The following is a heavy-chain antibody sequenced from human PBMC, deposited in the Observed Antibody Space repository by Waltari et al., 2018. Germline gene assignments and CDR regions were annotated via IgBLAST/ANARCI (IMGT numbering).Heavy chain of an antibody. CDR3: ARDRLFDRADYHPMFDY. CDR2: INNDETTT. CDR1: GFPFRRHW. V-gene: IGHV3-74*01. J-gene: IGHJ4*02. Sequence: EVQLVESGGGLVQPGGSLRLSCAASGFPFRRHWMPWFGQAPGEGLVWVSRINNDETTTNYVDSVKGRFTISRDNAKNTLFLQMNGLRAEDTAVYYCARDRLFDRADYHPMFDYWGRGTLVTVSS. D-gene: IGHD3-16*01.